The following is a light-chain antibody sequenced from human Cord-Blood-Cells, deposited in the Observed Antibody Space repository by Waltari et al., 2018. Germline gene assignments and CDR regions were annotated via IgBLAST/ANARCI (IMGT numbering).Light chain of an antibody. CDR3: QQYGSSTIT. CDR2: GAS. J-gene: IGKJ5*01. Sequence: EIVLTQSPGTLSLSPGERATLSCRASQSVSSSYLAWYQQKPGQAPRLLIDGASSRATGIPDRFSGSGSVTDFTLTISRLEPEDFAVYYCQQYGSSTITFGQGTRLEIK. V-gene: IGKV3-20*01. CDR1: QSVSSSY.